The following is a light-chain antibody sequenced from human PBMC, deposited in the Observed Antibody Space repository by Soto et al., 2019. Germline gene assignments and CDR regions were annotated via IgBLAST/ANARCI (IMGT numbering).Light chain of an antibody. CDR3: QHYKAFSPWT. J-gene: IGKJ1*01. V-gene: IGKV1-5*01. CDR2: DAS. Sequence: DIQMTQSPSALSASIGDRVTITCRASQNIDTSLAWYQQKPGKAPKSLIFDASNLESGVSSRLSGSGSGTEFTLTIDNLQPGDSGSYYCQHYKAFSPWTFGQGTKVEIK. CDR1: QNIDTS.